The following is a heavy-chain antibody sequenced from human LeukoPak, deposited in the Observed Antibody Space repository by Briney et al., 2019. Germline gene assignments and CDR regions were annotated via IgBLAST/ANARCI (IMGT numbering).Heavy chain of an antibody. J-gene: IGHJ4*02. CDR1: GGSISSYY. D-gene: IGHD1-20*01. V-gene: IGHV4-59*08. Sequence: PSETLSLTCTVSGGSISSYYWSWIRQPPGKGLEWIGYIYHSVSTNYNPSLKSRVTISVDTSKNQFSLKLSSVTAADTAVYYCAGRPYNWKYVDFWGQGTLVTVSS. CDR3: AGRPYNWKYVDF. CDR2: IYHSVST.